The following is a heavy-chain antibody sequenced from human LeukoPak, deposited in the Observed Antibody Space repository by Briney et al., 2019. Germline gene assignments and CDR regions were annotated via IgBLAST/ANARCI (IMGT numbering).Heavy chain of an antibody. CDR3: AKDNGPFYDSSGYFDW. CDR1: GFTFDDYT. Sequence: GGSLRLSCAASGFTFDDYTMHWVRQAPGKGLEWVSLISWDGGSTYYADSVKGRFTISRDNSKNSLYLQMNSLRTEDTALYYCAKDNGPFYDSSGYFDWWGQGTLVTVSS. J-gene: IGHJ5*01. V-gene: IGHV3-43*01. CDR2: ISWDGGST. D-gene: IGHD3-22*01.